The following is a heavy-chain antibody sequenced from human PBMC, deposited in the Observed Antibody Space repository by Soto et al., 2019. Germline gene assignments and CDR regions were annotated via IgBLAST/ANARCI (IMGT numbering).Heavy chain of an antibody. CDR1: GGTFSNHA. CDR3: ARDDATYCGGDCYRYFYYGMDV. J-gene: IGHJ6*02. V-gene: IGHV1-69*13. D-gene: IGHD2-21*02. CDR2: IIPMFPTA. Sequence: SVKVSCKASGGTFSNHAISWVRQAPGQGLEWVGGIIPMFPTADYAQRFQGRVTITADDSTTTVYVELSGLRSEDTAMYYCARDDATYCGGDCYRYFYYGMDVWGQGTTVTVSS.